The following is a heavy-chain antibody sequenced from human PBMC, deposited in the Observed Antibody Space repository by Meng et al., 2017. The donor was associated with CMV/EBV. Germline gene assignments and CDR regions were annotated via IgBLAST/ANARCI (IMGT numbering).Heavy chain of an antibody. CDR3: ARAATIFEYYGMDV. CDR2: IYYSGST. D-gene: IGHD3-3*01. Sequence: SETLSLTCTVSGGSVSSGSYYWSWIRQPPGKGLEWIGYIYYSGSTNYNPSLKSRVTTSVDTSKNQFSLKLSSVTAADTAVYYCARAATIFEYYGMDVWGQGTTVTVSS. CDR1: GGSVSSGSYY. V-gene: IGHV4-61*01. J-gene: IGHJ6*02.